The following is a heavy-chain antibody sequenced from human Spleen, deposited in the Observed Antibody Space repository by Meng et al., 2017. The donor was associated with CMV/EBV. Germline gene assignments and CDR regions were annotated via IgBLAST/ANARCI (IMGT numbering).Heavy chain of an antibody. CDR3: ARTAYYYDSSGYSPYNWFDP. D-gene: IGHD3-22*01. Sequence: SVKVYCKASGGTFSSYAISWVRQAPGQGLEWMGGIIPIFGTANYAQKFQGRVTITTDESTSTAYMELSSLRSEDTAVYYCARTAYYYDSSGYSPYNWFDPWGQGTLVTVSS. J-gene: IGHJ5*02. CDR1: GGTFSSYA. CDR2: IIPIFGTA. V-gene: IGHV1-69*05.